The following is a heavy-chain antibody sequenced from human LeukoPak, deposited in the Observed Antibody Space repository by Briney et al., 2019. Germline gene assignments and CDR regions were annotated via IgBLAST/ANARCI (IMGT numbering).Heavy chain of an antibody. CDR3: ARVRRDIVVVPAAMPYYYYYMDV. V-gene: IGHV4-59*01. Sequence: SETLSLTCTVSGGSISSYYWSWIRQPPGKGLEWIGYIYYSGSTNYNPSLKSRVTISVDTSKNQFSLKLSSVTAADTAVYYCARVRRDIVVVPAAMPYYYYYMDVWGKGTTVTVSS. CDR2: IYYSGST. D-gene: IGHD2-2*01. CDR1: GGSISSYY. J-gene: IGHJ6*03.